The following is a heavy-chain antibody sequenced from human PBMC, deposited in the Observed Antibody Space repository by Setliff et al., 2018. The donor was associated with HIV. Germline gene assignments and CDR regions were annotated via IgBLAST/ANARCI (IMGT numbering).Heavy chain of an antibody. J-gene: IGHJ4*02. D-gene: IGHD1-26*01. V-gene: IGHV3-11*04. CDR2: ISGNSGTK. Sequence: GGSLRLSCAASGFTFSDYYMSWIRQAPGKGLEWVSYISGNSGTKYYADSVKGRFTISRDNAKNSLYLQMNSLRAEDMAIYYCTRDPVGAVLSYFDYWGQGSLVTVSS. CDR1: GFTFSDYY. CDR3: TRDPVGAVLSYFDY.